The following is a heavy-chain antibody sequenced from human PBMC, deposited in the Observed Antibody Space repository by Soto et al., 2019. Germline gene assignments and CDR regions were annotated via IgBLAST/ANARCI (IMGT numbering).Heavy chain of an antibody. D-gene: IGHD6-19*01. Sequence: PXGSLRLSCAASGFTFSSYGMPWVRQAPGKGLEWVAVISYDGSNKYYADSVKGRFTISRDNSKNTLYLQMNSLRAEDTAVYYCAKDPSSGWHYYYGMDVWGQGTTVTVSS. CDR3: AKDPSSGWHYYYGMDV. CDR1: GFTFSSYG. CDR2: ISYDGSNK. J-gene: IGHJ6*02. V-gene: IGHV3-30*18.